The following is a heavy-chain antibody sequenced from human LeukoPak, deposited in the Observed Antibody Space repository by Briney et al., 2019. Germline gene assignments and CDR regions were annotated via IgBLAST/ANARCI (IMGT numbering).Heavy chain of an antibody. V-gene: IGHV3-21*01. CDR2: ISSSSSYI. CDR3: ARAGTNWDRFYYFDY. CDR1: GFTFSSYS. D-gene: IGHD7-27*01. Sequence: PGGSLRLSCAASGFTFSSYSMNWVRQAPGKGLEWVSSISSSSSYIYYADSVKGRFTISRDNAKNSLYLQMNSLRAEDTAVYYCARAGTNWDRFYYFDYWGQGTLVTVSS. J-gene: IGHJ4*02.